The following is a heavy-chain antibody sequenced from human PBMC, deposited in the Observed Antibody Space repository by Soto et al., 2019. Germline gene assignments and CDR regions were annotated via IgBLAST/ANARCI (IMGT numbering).Heavy chain of an antibody. CDR3: ARCEYSSSYYYYYYGMDV. CDR1: GFTFSSYA. V-gene: IGHV3-33*08. CDR2: IWYDGSNK. J-gene: IGHJ6*02. D-gene: IGHD6-6*01. Sequence: GGSLRLSCAASGFTFSSYAMSWVRQAPGKGLEWVAVIWYDGSNKYYADSVKGRFTISRDNSKNTLYLQMNSLRAEDTAVYYCARCEYSSSYYYYYYGMDVWGQGTTVTVSS.